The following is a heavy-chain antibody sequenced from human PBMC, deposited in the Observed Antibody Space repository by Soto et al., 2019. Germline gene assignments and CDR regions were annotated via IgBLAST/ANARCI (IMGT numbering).Heavy chain of an antibody. D-gene: IGHD4-4*01. Sequence: SETLSLTCTVSGGSIGSGDYHWNWIRQPPGKGLEWIGYIYFSGTTYYNPSLKSRVTISVDTYKNQFSLKLSSVTAADTAVYYCARETIVNTIPLGYGMDGWGQGNTVTVS. V-gene: IGHV4-30-4*01. CDR3: ARETIVNTIPLGYGMDG. CDR2: IYFSGTT. J-gene: IGHJ6*02. CDR1: GGSIGSGDYH.